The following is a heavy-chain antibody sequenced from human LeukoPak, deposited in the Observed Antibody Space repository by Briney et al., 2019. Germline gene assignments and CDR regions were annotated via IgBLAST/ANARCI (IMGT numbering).Heavy chain of an antibody. Sequence: ASVKVSCKASGYTFTGYYMHWVRQAPGQGLEWMGWINPNSGGTNYAQKFQGRVTMTRDTSISTAYMELSRLRSDDTAVYYCARVLRYYDSSGYQGLGYWGQGTLVTVSS. CDR2: INPNSGGT. CDR3: ARVLRYYDSSGYQGLGY. CDR1: GYTFTGYY. J-gene: IGHJ4*02. D-gene: IGHD3-22*01. V-gene: IGHV1-2*02.